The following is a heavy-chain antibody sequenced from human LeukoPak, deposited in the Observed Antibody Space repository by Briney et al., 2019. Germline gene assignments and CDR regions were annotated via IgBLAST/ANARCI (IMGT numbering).Heavy chain of an antibody. J-gene: IGHJ5*01. V-gene: IGHV5-51*01. CDR1: GYSFTSYW. CDR3: ERLGGSSGWYFSGANWFDP. D-gene: IGHD6-19*01. CDR2: IYPGDSDT. Sequence: GESLRISCKGSGYSFTSYWIGWVRQMPGKGLECMGIIYPGDSDTRYSPSFQGQVTISADKSISTAYLQWSSLKASDTAMYYCERLGGSSGWYFSGANWFDPWGQGTLVTVSS.